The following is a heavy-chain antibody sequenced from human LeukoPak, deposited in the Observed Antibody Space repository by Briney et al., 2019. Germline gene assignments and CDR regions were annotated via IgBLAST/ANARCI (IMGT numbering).Heavy chain of an antibody. CDR3: ARGNGGGYYYGMDV. CDR1: GGSISSYY. V-gene: IGHV4-59*01. J-gene: IGHJ6*02. D-gene: IGHD2-15*01. CDR2: IYYSGST. Sequence: PSETLSLTCTVSGGSISSYYWSWIRQPPGKGLEWIGYIYYSGSTNYNPSLKSRVTISVDTSKNQFSLKLSSVTAADTAVYYCARGNGGGYYYGMDVWGQGTTVTVSS.